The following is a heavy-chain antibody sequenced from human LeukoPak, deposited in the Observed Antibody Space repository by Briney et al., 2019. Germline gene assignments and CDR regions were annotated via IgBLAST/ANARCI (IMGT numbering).Heavy chain of an antibody. D-gene: IGHD6-13*01. CDR3: AKSPETGIAAASDY. CDR1: GYSFATYW. CDR2: ISGSGGST. J-gene: IGHJ4*02. Sequence: GDSLEISCQGSGYSFATYWIGWVRQAPGKGLEWVSAISGSGGSTYYADSVKGRFTISRDNSKNTLYLQMNSLRAEDTAVYYCAKSPETGIAAASDYWGQGTLVTVSS. V-gene: IGHV3-23*01.